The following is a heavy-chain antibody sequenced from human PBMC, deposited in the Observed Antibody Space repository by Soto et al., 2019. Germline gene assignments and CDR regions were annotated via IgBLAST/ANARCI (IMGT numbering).Heavy chain of an antibody. CDR1: GYSFTSYW. Sequence: PGESLKISCKGSGYSFTSYWIGWVRQMPGKGLEWMGIIYPGDSDTRYSPSFQGQVTISADKSISTAYLQWSSLKASDTAMYYCARLARVAARLFGPLYYCYGMDVWGQGTTVTVSS. J-gene: IGHJ6*02. V-gene: IGHV5-51*01. CDR3: ARLARVAARLFGPLYYCYGMDV. D-gene: IGHD6-6*01. CDR2: IYPGDSDT.